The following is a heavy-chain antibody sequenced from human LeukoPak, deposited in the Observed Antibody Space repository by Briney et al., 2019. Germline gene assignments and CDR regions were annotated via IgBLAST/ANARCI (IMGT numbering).Heavy chain of an antibody. CDR2: ISGSGGST. Sequence: GGSLRLSCATSGFTFSSYAMSWVRQAPGKGLEWVSAISGSGGSTYYADSVKGRFTISRDNSKKMLYLQMNSLRAEDTAVYYCARVWRYYDSSGYFDYWGQGTLVTVSS. V-gene: IGHV3-23*01. CDR1: GFTFSSYA. CDR3: ARVWRYYDSSGYFDY. J-gene: IGHJ4*02. D-gene: IGHD3-22*01.